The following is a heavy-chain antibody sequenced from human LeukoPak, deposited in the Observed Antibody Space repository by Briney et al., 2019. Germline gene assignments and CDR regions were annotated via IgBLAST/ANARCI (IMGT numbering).Heavy chain of an antibody. CDR2: IYYSGST. V-gene: IGHV4-39*07. J-gene: IGHJ3*02. D-gene: IGHD3-22*01. CDR1: GGSISSSSYY. CDR3: ARDEVPITMIAEGAFDI. Sequence: ASETLSLTCTVSGGSISSSSYYWGWIRQPPGKGLEWIGSIYYSGSTYYNPSLKSRVTISVDTSKNQFSLKLSSVTAADTAVYYCARDEVPITMIAEGAFDIWGQGTMVTVSS.